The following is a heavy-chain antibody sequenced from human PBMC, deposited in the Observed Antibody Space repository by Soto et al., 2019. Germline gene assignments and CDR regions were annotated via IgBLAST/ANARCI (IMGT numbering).Heavy chain of an antibody. D-gene: IGHD3-16*01. CDR2: IYYTGST. J-gene: IGHJ4*02. Sequence: NPSETLSLTCTVSGGSISSAPYYWSWVRQHPGKGLEWIGDIYYTGSTYYNPSLKSRLTISVDTSKNQFSLMLTSMTAADTALYYCARLGDLTTFDYWGQGTLVTVSS. CDR3: ARLGDLTTFDY. CDR1: GGSISSAPYY. V-gene: IGHV4-31*03.